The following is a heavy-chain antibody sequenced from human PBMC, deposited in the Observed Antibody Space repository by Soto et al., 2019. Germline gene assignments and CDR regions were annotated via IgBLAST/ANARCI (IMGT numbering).Heavy chain of an antibody. CDR1: GGAFNGYY. Sequence: QVHLQQWGAGLLKPSETLSLTCAVNGGAFNGYYWTWIRQSPGNGLQWIGEINHSGTVDYNPSLKSRVTFSIDTSKKQFSLTLTSVTAADTAVYYCARAGAALVRGSIGGFDYWGQGTLVTVSS. J-gene: IGHJ4*02. V-gene: IGHV4-34*01. CDR3: ARAGAALVRGSIGGFDY. D-gene: IGHD3-10*01. CDR2: INHSGTV.